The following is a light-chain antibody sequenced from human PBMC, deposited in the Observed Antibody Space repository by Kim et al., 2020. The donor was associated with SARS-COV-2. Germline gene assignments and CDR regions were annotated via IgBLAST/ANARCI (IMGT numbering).Light chain of an antibody. Sequence: EIVLTQSPATLSLSPGERATLSCRPSENVRYLAWYQQKVGQAPRLLIYDASNRATGIPDRFSGSGSGTDFTLTISSLEPEDFAVYYCQERSKWTFGQGTKVDIK. CDR3: QERSKWT. CDR2: DAS. J-gene: IGKJ1*01. V-gene: IGKV3-11*01. CDR1: ENVRY.